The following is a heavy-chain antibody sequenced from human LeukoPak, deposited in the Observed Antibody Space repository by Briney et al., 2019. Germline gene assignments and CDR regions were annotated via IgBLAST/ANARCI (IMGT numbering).Heavy chain of an antibody. V-gene: IGHV3-48*03. D-gene: IGHD3-10*01. CDR2: ISSSASTI. J-gene: IGHJ4*02. CDR1: GFTFSGYA. CDR3: ARAPGYYGSGSYDY. Sequence: GGSLRLSCAASGFTFSGYAMNWVRQAPGKGLEWVSYISSSASTIYYADSVKGRFTISRDNAKNSLYLQMNSLRAEDTAVYYCARAPGYYGSGSYDYWGQGTLVTVSS.